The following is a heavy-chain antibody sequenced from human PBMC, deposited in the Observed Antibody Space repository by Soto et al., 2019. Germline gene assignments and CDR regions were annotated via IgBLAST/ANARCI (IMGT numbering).Heavy chain of an antibody. CDR3: AREYRYCSSTSCHYYGMDV. J-gene: IGHJ6*02. D-gene: IGHD2-2*01. Sequence: ASVKVSRKASGYTFTSYAMHWVRQAPGQRLEWMGWINAGNGNTKYSQKFQGRVTITRDTSASTAYMELSSLRSEDTAVYYCAREYRYCSSTSCHYYGMDVWGQGTTVTVSS. CDR2: INAGNGNT. V-gene: IGHV1-3*01. CDR1: GYTFTSYA.